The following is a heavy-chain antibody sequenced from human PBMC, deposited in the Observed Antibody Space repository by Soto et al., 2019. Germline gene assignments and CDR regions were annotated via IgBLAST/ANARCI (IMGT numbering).Heavy chain of an antibody. CDR3: ARDPSEGRVGNWFES. CDR1: GFTFSRYG. D-gene: IGHD2-2*01. CDR2: ISSSTSYV. J-gene: IGHJ5*01. V-gene: IGHV3-21*06. Sequence: GGSLRLSCAASGFTFSRYGMNWLRQAPGKGLEWVASISSSTSYVYYADSVKGRFSTSRDNAKNILYLEMYGLRTEDTAVYYCARDPSEGRVGNWFESWGQGTLVTVSS.